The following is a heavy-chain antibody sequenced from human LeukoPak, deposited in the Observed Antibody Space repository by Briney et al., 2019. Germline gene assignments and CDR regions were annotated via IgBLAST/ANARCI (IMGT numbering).Heavy chain of an antibody. J-gene: IGHJ1*01. V-gene: IGHV4-59*12. Sequence: KSSETLSLTCTVSGGSISSYYWSWIRQPPGKGLEWIGYIYYSGSTNYNPSLKSRVTISVDTSKNQFSLKLSSVTAADTAVYYCATARWSQYFQHWGQGTLVTVSS. CDR1: GGSISSYY. CDR2: IYYSGST. CDR3: ATARWSQYFQH. D-gene: IGHD2-15*01.